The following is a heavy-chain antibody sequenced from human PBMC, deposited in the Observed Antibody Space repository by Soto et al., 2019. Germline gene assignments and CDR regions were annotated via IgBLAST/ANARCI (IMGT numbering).Heavy chain of an antibody. CDR2: IYHSGST. CDR3: ARVTSGGSSHSADY. CDR1: GVSISSSNW. Sequence: SETLSLTCAVSGVSISSSNWWSWVRQPPGKGLEWIGEIYHSGSTNYNPSLKSRVTISVDKSKNQFSLKLSSVTAADTAVYYCARVTSGGSSHSADYWGQGTLVTVSS. J-gene: IGHJ4*02. V-gene: IGHV4-4*02. D-gene: IGHD1-26*01.